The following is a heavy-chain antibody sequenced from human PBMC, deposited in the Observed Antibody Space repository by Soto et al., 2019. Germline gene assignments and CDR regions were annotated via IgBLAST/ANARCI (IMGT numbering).Heavy chain of an antibody. Sequence: RASVKVSCKASGYSFTNNDVSWVRQATGQGLEWMGWMNSGSGDTGYAQKFQGRVTMTRDISIATAYMELSSLRSDDTAIYYCARMATFGSLNWFDPWGQGTLVTVSS. V-gene: IGHV1-8*01. CDR1: GYSFTNND. CDR2: MNSGSGDT. D-gene: IGHD3-16*01. CDR3: ARMATFGSLNWFDP. J-gene: IGHJ5*02.